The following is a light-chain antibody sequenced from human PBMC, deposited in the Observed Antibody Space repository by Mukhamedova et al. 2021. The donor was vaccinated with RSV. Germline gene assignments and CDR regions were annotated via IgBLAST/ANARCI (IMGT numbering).Light chain of an antibody. CDR1: GETS. Sequence: GETSLYWYLQRPGQPPLLLIQGVSNRLSGVSETFSGSGSGTDFTLRISRVEADVAGVYYCMQSKNLVTFGQGTRLEIK. V-gene: IGKV2D-29*01. CDR2: GVS. CDR3: MQSKNLVT. J-gene: IGKJ5*01.